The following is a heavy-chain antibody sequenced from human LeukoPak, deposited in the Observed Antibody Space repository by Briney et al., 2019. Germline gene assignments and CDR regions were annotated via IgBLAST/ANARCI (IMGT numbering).Heavy chain of an antibody. V-gene: IGHV7-4-1*02. Sequence: ASVKVSCKASGGTFSSYAISWVRQAPGQGLEWMGWINTNTGNPTYAQGFTGRFVFSLDTSVSTAYLQISSLKAEDAAVYYCARVSTVTTPSGIYNWFDPWGQGTLVTVSS. D-gene: IGHD4-17*01. CDR1: GGTFSSYA. J-gene: IGHJ5*02. CDR2: INTNTGNP. CDR3: ARVSTVTTPSGIYNWFDP.